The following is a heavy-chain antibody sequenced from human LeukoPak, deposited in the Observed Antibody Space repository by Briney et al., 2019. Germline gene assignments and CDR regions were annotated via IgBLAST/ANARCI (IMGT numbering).Heavy chain of an antibody. CDR2: IIPILGIA. D-gene: IGHD6-13*01. Sequence: RASVKVSCKASGGTFSSYAISWVRQVPGQGLEWMGRIIPILGIANYAQKFQGRVTITADKSTSTAYMELSSLRSEDTAVYYCACPCGRARIAAAYDAFDIWGQGTMVTVSS. CDR3: ACPCGRARIAAAYDAFDI. J-gene: IGHJ3*02. V-gene: IGHV1-69*04. CDR1: GGTFSSYA.